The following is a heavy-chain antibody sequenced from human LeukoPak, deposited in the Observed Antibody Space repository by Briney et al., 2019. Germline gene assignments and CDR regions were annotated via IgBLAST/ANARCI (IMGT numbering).Heavy chain of an antibody. CDR2: ISAYNGNT. CDR3: AKDDPESSGYLRFDY. J-gene: IGHJ4*02. CDR1: GYTFTSYG. Sequence: ASVKVSCKASGYTFTSYGISWVRQAPGQGLEWMGWISAYNGNTNYAQKLQGRVTMTRDMSTSTVYMELSSLRSEDTAVYYCAKDDPESSGYLRFDYWGQGTLVTVSS. V-gene: IGHV1-18*01. D-gene: IGHD3-22*01.